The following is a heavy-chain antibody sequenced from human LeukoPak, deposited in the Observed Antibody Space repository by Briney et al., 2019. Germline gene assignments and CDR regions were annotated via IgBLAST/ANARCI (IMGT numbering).Heavy chain of an antibody. CDR2: IRYDESNK. V-gene: IGHV3-30*02. CDR3: AKGDKPGY. CDR1: GFTFSSYG. Sequence: PGGSLRLSCVTFGFTFSSYGMHWVRQAPGKGLEWVAFIRYDESNKYYADSVKGRFTISRDNSKNTLYLQMNSLRAEDTAVYYCAKGDKPGYWGQGTLITVSS. D-gene: IGHD1-14*01. J-gene: IGHJ4*02.